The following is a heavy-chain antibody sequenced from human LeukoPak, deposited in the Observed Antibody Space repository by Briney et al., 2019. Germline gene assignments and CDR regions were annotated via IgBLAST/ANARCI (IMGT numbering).Heavy chain of an antibody. CDR1: GFTFSSYA. D-gene: IGHD4-17*01. CDR2: ISYDGSNK. V-gene: IGHV3-30*01. Sequence: GRSLRLSCAASGFTFSSYAMHWVRQAPGKGQEWVAVISYDGSNKYYADSVKGRFTISRDNSKNTLYLQMNSLRAEDTAVYYCARYTVTTSGDYWGQGTLVTVSS. J-gene: IGHJ4*02. CDR3: ARYTVTTSGDY.